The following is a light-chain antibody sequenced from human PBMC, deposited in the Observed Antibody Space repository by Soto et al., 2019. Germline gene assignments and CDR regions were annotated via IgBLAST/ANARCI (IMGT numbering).Light chain of an antibody. Sequence: QSVLTQPASVSGSPGQSITISCTGTSSDVGGYNYVSWYQQHPGKAPKLMLYEVTNRPSGISHRFSGSKSGNTASLTISGLQAEDEADYYCSSYTSSSTRVVFGGGTKVTVL. CDR2: EVT. V-gene: IGLV2-14*01. J-gene: IGLJ2*01. CDR1: SSDVGGYNY. CDR3: SSYTSSSTRVV.